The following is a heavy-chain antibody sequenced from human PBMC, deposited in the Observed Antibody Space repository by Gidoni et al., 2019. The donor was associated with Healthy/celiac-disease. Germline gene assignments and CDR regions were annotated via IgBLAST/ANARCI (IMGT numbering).Heavy chain of an antibody. V-gene: IGHV4-39*01. D-gene: IGHD6-19*01. Sequence: QLQLQESGPGLVKPSETLSLTCTVSGGSISSSSYYWGWIRQPPGKGLEWIGSIYYSGSTYYNPSLKSRVTISVDTSKNQFSLKLSSVTAADTAVYYCARHLGQWLVGAMFDPWGQGTLVTVSS. CDR3: ARHLGQWLVGAMFDP. J-gene: IGHJ5*02. CDR1: GGSISSSSYY. CDR2: IYYSGST.